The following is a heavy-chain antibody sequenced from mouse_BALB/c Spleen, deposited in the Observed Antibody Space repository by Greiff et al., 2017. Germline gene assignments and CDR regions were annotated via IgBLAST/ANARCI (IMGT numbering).Heavy chain of an antibody. CDR3: TRWNDPWFAY. V-gene: IGHV1S22*01. CDR2: IYPGSGST. Sequence: LLQPGSELVRPGASVKLSCKASGYTFTSYWMHWVKQRPGQGLEWIGNIYPGSGSTNYDEKFKSKATLTVDTSSSTAYMQLSSLTSEDSAVYYCTRWNDPWFAYWGQGTLVTVSA. J-gene: IGHJ3*01. CDR1: GYTFTSYW.